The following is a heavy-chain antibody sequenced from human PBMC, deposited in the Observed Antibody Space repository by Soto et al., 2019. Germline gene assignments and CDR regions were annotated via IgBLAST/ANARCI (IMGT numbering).Heavy chain of an antibody. V-gene: IGHV3-23*01. Sequence: EVQLLESGGGLVQPGGSLRLSCAASGFTFNNYAMTWVRQAPGKGLEWVSAISAGGDTTSYADSVKGRFTVSRAGGKHRLYLQMSSPRAEHTALYYCAKGRGGSGSLTPRVDFWGQGTLVTVS. CDR2: ISAGGDTT. CDR1: GFTFNNYA. D-gene: IGHD3-10*01. J-gene: IGHJ4*02. CDR3: AKGRGGSGSLTPRVDF.